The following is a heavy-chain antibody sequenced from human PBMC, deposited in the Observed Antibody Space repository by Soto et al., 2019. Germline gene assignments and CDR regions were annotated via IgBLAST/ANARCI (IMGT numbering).Heavy chain of an antibody. CDR2: ISSSSTYI. V-gene: IGHV3-21*01. CDR3: ARPLHYYDGSGYSAY. J-gene: IGHJ4*02. D-gene: IGHD3-22*01. CDR1: GVTVSSYA. Sequence: LGGCLRLCCXACGVTVSSYAMNWVRKAPGKGLEWVSSISSSSTYIYYADSVKGRFTISRDNAKNSLYLQMNSLRAEDTAVYYCARPLHYYDGSGYSAYWGQGTLVTVSS.